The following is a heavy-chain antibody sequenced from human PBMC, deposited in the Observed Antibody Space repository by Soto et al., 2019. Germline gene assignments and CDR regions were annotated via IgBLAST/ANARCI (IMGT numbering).Heavy chain of an antibody. J-gene: IGHJ6*02. CDR3: AMGGFWSGSPYCGMDD. Sequence: EVQLVESGGGLVQPGESLRLSCAASGFTFSSYEMNWVRQAPGKGLEWVSYISSSGNTKYYADSVKGRFTISRDNAKNSQSIQMNCLRTEDMAAYYWAMGGFWSGSPYCGMDDWGQGTTVTVSS. CDR2: ISSSGNTK. CDR1: GFTFSSYE. V-gene: IGHV3-48*03. D-gene: IGHD3-3*01.